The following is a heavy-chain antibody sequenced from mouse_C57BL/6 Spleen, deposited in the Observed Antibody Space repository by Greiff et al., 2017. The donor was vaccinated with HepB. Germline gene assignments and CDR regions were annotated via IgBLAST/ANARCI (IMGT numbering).Heavy chain of an antibody. CDR1: GFSLSTSGMG. D-gene: IGHD2-3*01. CDR2: IYWDDDK. CDR3: ARSLYDGYLYYFDY. V-gene: IGHV8-12*01. J-gene: IGHJ2*01. Sequence: QVQLKESGPGILQSSQTLSLTCSFSGFSLSTSGMGVSWIRQPSGKGLEWLAHIYWDDDKRYNPSLKSRLTISKDTSRNQVFLKITSVDTADTATYYCARSLYDGYLYYFDYWGQGTTLTVSS.